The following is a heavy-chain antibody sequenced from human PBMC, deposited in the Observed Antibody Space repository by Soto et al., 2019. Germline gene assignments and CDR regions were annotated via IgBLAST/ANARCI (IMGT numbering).Heavy chain of an antibody. D-gene: IGHD4-4*01. Sequence: GGSLRLSCAASGFTFSSYAMHWVRQAPGKGLEWVAVISYDGSNKYYADSVKGRFTISRDNSKNTLYLQMNSLRAEDTAVYYCASTVNYSNYAFWGQGTLVTVSS. CDR2: ISYDGSNK. CDR1: GFTFSSYA. CDR3: ASTVNYSNYAF. V-gene: IGHV3-30-3*01. J-gene: IGHJ4*02.